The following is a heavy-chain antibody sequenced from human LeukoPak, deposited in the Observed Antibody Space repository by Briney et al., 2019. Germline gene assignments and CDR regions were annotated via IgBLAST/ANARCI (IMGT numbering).Heavy chain of an antibody. D-gene: IGHD4-17*01. CDR3: ARVTDYGVGWFDP. V-gene: IGHV4-39*01. CDR1: GGSISSKSYY. J-gene: IGHJ5*02. CDR2: IYYSGAS. Sequence: SETLSLTCTVSGGSISSKSYYWGWIRQPPGKGLEWIGDIYYSGASYYNASLKSRVTISADTSKSQISLKLNSVTATDTAVYYCARVTDYGVGWFDPWGQGTLVTVSS.